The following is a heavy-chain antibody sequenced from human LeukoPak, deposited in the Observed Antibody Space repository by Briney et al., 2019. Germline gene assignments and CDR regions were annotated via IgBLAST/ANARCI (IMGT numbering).Heavy chain of an antibody. CDR1: GFTFSDYY. CDR2: ISSSSSYT. Sequence: KTGGSLRLSCAASGFTFSDYYMSWIRQAPGKGLEWGSYISSSSSYTNYADSVKGRFTISRDNAKNSLYLQMNSLRAEDTAVYYCARAGYCGGDCYPRYYYGMDVWGQGTTVTVSS. J-gene: IGHJ6*02. CDR3: ARAGYCGGDCYPRYYYGMDV. V-gene: IGHV3-11*05. D-gene: IGHD2-21*02.